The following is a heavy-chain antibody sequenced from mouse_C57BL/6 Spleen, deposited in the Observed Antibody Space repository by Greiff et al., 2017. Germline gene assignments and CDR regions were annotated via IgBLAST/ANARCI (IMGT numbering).Heavy chain of an antibody. CDR1: GYTFTSYW. CDR3: ASDYSNTRYFDV. D-gene: IGHD2-5*01. J-gene: IGHJ1*03. Sequence: VQLQQPGAELVKPGASVKLSCKASGYTFTSYWMHWVKQRPGQGLEWIGMIHPNSGSTNYNEKFKSKATLTVDKSSSTAYMQLSSLTSEDSAVYYCASDYSNTRYFDVWGTGTTVTVSS. CDR2: IHPNSGST. V-gene: IGHV1-64*01.